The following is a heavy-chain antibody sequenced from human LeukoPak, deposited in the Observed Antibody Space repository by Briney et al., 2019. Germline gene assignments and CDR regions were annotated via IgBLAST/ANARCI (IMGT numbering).Heavy chain of an antibody. CDR2: INSHGSTT. D-gene: IGHD3-10*01. CDR1: GFTLSSYW. J-gene: IGHJ5*02. V-gene: IGHV3-74*01. CDR3: TKDDSWGVWSFDP. Sequence: GGSLRLSCAASGFTLSSYWMHWVRQAPGKGLVWVSRINSHGSTTNYADSVRGRFTVSRDNAKNTLSLQMNSLRTEDTALYYCTKDDSWGVWSFDPWGQGTLVTVSS.